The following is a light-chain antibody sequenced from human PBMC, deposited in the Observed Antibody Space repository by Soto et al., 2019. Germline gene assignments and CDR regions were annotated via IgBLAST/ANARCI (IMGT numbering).Light chain of an antibody. V-gene: IGKV3-15*01. J-gene: IGKJ5*01. CDR3: QQYNNWPIT. CDR2: GVS. Sequence: EIVMTQSASTLSGSAGERATLSWRASQSVSNNFAWYQQKPGQVPRLLIYGVSTRATGIPARFSGSGYGTEFNLTISSLQSEDFAVYYCQQYNNWPITFGQGTRLEIK. CDR1: QSVSNN.